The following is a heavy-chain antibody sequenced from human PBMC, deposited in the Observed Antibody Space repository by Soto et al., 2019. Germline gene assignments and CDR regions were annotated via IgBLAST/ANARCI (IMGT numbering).Heavy chain of an antibody. V-gene: IGHV1-2*04. Sequence: ASVKVSCKASGYTFTGYYMHWVRQAPGQGLEWMGWINPNSGGTNYAQKFQGWVTMTRDTSISTAYMELSRLRSDDTAVYYCATTGQLLSPDAFDIWGQGTMVTVSS. CDR1: GYTFTGYY. J-gene: IGHJ3*02. CDR2: INPNSGGT. CDR3: ATTGQLLSPDAFDI. D-gene: IGHD2-2*01.